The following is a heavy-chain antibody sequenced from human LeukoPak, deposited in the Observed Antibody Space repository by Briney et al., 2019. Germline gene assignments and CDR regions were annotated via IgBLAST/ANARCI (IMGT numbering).Heavy chain of an antibody. J-gene: IGHJ5*02. Sequence: SVKPSCKPSGVTLNSYPIGWVPESPGHGLKWMGRIIAVLGRLIYAQQLQGRVPISADISTTTVFLELISLRSEDTAVYYCARPLASADAGANWFDPWGQGTLVTVSS. CDR1: GVTLNSYP. V-gene: IGHV1-69*02. D-gene: IGHD2-2*01. CDR2: IIAVLGRL. CDR3: ARPLASADAGANWFDP.